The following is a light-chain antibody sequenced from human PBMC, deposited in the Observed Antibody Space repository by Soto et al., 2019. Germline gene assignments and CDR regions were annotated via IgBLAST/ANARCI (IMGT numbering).Light chain of an antibody. CDR1: SSDVGGYNY. Sequence: QSALTQPASVSGSPGQSITISCTGTSSDVGGYNYVSWYQQHPGKAPKLMIYDVSNRPLGVSNRFSGSKSGNTASLTISGLQAEDEADYYCRSYTSSSTRVFGGGTKLTVL. CDR2: DVS. V-gene: IGLV2-14*01. CDR3: RSYTSSSTRV. J-gene: IGLJ2*01.